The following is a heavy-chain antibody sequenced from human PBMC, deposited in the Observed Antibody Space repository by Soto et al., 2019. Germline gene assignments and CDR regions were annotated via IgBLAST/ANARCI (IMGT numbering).Heavy chain of an antibody. CDR2: IIDSGGST. V-gene: IGHV3-23*01. J-gene: IGHJ6*02. CDR3: AKGRSYYYYYGVDV. Sequence: GGSLRLSCAASGFTFSTYNMNWVRQAPGKGLEWVSYIIDSGGSTYYADSVKGRFTISRDNSKSTLYLQMNSLRAEDTALYYCAKGRSYYYYYGVDVWGQGTTVTVSS. CDR1: GFTFSTYN.